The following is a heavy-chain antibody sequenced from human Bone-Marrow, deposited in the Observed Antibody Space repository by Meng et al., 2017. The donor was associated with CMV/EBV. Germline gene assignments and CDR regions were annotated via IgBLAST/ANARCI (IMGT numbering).Heavy chain of an antibody. CDR3: ARGQNHDILIVGGNWFDP. J-gene: IGHJ5*02. CDR1: GGSFSGYY. D-gene: IGHD3-9*01. Sequence: SETLSLTCAVYGGSFSGYYWSWIRQPPGKGLEWIGEINHSGSTNYNPSLKSRVTISVDTSKNQFSLKLSSVTAADTAVYYCARGQNHDILIVGGNWFDPWGQGTLVTVSS. CDR2: INHSGST. V-gene: IGHV4-34*01.